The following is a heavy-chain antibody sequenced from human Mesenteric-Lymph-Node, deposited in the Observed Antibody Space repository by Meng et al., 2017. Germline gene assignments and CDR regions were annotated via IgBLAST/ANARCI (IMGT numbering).Heavy chain of an antibody. J-gene: IGHJ4*02. CDR1: GFTSSAHL. V-gene: IGHV3-72*01. D-gene: IGHD1-26*01. CDR2: SRRKNTSYTT. Sequence: SLSLSCLASGFTSSAHLMDWVRQAPGQVLGWVGRSRRKNTSYTTEYAASVRGRFIVSRDKSRNLFYLQMNNLKSGDTAVYYYTAGRGGSAPSDDWGQGTLVTVSS. CDR3: TAGRGGSAPSDD.